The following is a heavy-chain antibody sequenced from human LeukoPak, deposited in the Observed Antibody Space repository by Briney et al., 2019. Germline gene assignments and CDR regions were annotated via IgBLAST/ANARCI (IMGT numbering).Heavy chain of an antibody. CDR3: ARRDASGGDCYSNTLCGFDI. J-gene: IGHJ3*02. D-gene: IGHD2-21*02. CDR1: GFTLGSYA. Sequence: GGSLRLSCAASGFTLGSYAMHWVRQAPGKGLEWVAGIWYDGTNQHYADSVKGRFTISRDNSKSTLYLQMNSLRGEDTAVYYCARRDASGGDCYSNTLCGFDIWGQGTKVTVSS. V-gene: IGHV3-33*01. CDR2: IWYDGTNQ.